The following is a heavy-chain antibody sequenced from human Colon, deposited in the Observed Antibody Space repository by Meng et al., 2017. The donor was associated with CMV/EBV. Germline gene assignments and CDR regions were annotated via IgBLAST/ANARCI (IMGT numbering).Heavy chain of an antibody. CDR1: GDSISSLRW. CDR2: VYQTGST. CDR3: ARRAGWFDS. Sequence: LSRTCTVSGDSISSLRWWSWVRQPPGKGLEWIGEVYQTGSTTYNESLKSRIMITVDKSKNQFSLQLHSVTAADTAVYFCARRAGWFDSWGQGTLVTVSS. J-gene: IGHJ5*01. V-gene: IGHV4-4*01.